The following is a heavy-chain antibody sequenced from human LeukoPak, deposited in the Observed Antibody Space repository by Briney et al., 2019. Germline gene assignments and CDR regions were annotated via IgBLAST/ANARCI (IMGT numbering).Heavy chain of an antibody. CDR3: ARTAYSSSAAYFED. CDR2: IYPDDSDT. CDR1: GYKFPNYW. J-gene: IGHJ4*02. D-gene: IGHD6-19*01. V-gene: IGHV5-51*01. Sequence: GESLKISCQDSGYKFPNYWIGWVRQMPGKGLEWMGIIYPDDSDTKYSPSFQDQVTISADKSISTTYLQWSSLEASDTAMYYCARTAYSSSAAYFEDWGQGTLVIVSS.